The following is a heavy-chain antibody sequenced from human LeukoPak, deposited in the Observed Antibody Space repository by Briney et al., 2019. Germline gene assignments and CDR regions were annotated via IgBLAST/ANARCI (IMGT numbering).Heavy chain of an antibody. J-gene: IGHJ4*02. CDR3: AKVGAWELQRVFEY. CDR1: VFTFTDYW. Sequence: GSLRLSCAASVFTFTDYWMNWVRQVPGRGLEWVANINKDGSDKYYVDSVKGRFTISRDNAKKSLYLEMNSLAVEDTAMYYCAKVGAWELQRVFEYWGQGALVTVSS. D-gene: IGHD1-26*01. V-gene: IGHV3-7*01. CDR2: INKDGSDK.